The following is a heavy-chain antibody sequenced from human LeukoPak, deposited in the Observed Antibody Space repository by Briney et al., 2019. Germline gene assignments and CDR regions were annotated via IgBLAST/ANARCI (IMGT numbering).Heavy chain of an antibody. CDR1: GGSINSNNW. D-gene: IGHD1-1*01. CDR3: ARVNINNWHSCDY. CDR2: IYHSGSP. Sequence: SGTLSLTCAVSGGSINSNNWWGWVRQPTGKGLEWIGEIYHSGSPNYDPSLKSRVTISVDKSRNHFSLNLSSVTAADTAVYYCARVNINNWHSCDYWGQGTLVTVSS. J-gene: IGHJ4*02. V-gene: IGHV4-4*02.